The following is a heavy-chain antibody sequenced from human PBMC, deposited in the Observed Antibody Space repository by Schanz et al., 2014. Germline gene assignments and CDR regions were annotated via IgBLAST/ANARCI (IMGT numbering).Heavy chain of an antibody. J-gene: IGHJ4*02. CDR1: GFTFISYD. CDR2: IRYDGRNK. Sequence: QVQLVESGGGVVQPGRSLRLSCVASGFTFISYDIHWVRQAPGKGLEWVAVIRYDGRNKNFVESVKGRFTISRDNSNNTVYLQMNALRAEDTAVYYCARELPSYFDFWNGSQNAFDYWGQGTLVTVSS. D-gene: IGHD3-3*01. CDR3: ARELPSYFDFWNGSQNAFDY. V-gene: IGHV3-33*01.